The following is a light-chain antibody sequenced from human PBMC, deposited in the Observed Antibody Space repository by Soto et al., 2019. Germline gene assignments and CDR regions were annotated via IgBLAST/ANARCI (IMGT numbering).Light chain of an antibody. CDR1: QSINSW. V-gene: IGKV1-5*01. CDR3: QQYNNWPFS. CDR2: DAS. Sequence: DIQMTQSPSTLSASLGDRVTITCRATQSINSWLAWYQQKPGKAPNPLIYDASILETGVPSRFSGSGSGTEFTLTIISLQSEDSAVYFCQQYNNWPFSFGQGTRLEI. J-gene: IGKJ5*01.